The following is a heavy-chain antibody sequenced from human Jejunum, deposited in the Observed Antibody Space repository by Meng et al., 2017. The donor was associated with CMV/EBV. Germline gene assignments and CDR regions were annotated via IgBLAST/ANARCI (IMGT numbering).Heavy chain of an antibody. V-gene: IGHV4-31*03. CDR1: GGSVSSGGYY. J-gene: IGHJ4*02. D-gene: IGHD6-19*01. Sequence: QGQLQGSGPGLVKPSQTLSLTCTVSGGSVSSGGYYWTWIRQHPGKGLEWFGHIYYSGSTFYNPSLKRRVIISIGTSKNQFSLNLRSVTAADTAVYYCARVSSGWDYFDYWGQGTLVTVSS. CDR3: ARVSSGWDYFDY. CDR2: IYYSGST.